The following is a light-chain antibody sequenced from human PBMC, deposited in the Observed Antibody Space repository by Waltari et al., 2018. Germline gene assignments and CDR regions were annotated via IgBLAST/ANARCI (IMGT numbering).Light chain of an antibody. CDR1: QSIYDT. Sequence: EVVMTQSPATLSVSPGERATLSCRASQSIYDTLAWYQHKHGQAPRLLIYGASTRATGIPARIRGSGSGTEFTLTISSLQSEDSAVYYCQQYNRWPPITFGQGTRLEVK. CDR3: QQYNRWPPIT. V-gene: IGKV3-15*01. CDR2: GAS. J-gene: IGKJ5*01.